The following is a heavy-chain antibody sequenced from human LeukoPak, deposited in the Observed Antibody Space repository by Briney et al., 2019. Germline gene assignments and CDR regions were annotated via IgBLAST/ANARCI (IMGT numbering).Heavy chain of an antibody. D-gene: IGHD3-10*01. J-gene: IGHJ4*02. CDR3: ARVSGSGSHFDY. V-gene: IGHV3-74*03. CDR2: IKSDGTTT. CDR1: GFTFSDFW. Sequence: GGSLRLSCAASGFTFSDFWMHWVRQAPGKGLVWVSRIKSDGTTTTYADSVRGRFTISRDNAKNTLYLQMNSLRAEDTAVYYCARVSGSGSHFDYWGQGTLVTVSS.